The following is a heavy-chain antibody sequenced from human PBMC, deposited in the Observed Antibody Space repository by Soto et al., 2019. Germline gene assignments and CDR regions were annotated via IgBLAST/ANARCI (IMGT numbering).Heavy chain of an antibody. J-gene: IGHJ5*02. CDR2: IWYDGSNK. CDR3: AKEGRYYDSSGNNWFDP. Sequence: GGSLRLSCAASGFTFSSYGMHWVRQAPGKGLEWVAVIWYDGSNKYYAGSVKGRFTISRDNSKNTLYLQMNSLRAEDTAVYYCAKEGRYYDSSGNNWFDPWGQGTQVTVSS. D-gene: IGHD3-22*01. V-gene: IGHV3-30*02. CDR1: GFTFSSYG.